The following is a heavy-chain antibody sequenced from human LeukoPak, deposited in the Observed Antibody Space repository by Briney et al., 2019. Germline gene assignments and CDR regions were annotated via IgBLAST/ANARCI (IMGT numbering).Heavy chain of an antibody. J-gene: IGHJ6*03. CDR3: ARCPLGVTTVTTYHMDV. V-gene: IGHV4-39*07. CDR2: IYYSGST. CDR1: GGSISSSSYY. Sequence: PSETLSLTCTVSGGSISSSSYYWGWIRQPPGKGLEWIGSIYYSGSTYYNPSLKSRVTISVDTSKNQFSLKLSSVTAADTAVYYCARCPLGVTTVTTYHMDVWGKGTTVTVSS. D-gene: IGHD4-11*01.